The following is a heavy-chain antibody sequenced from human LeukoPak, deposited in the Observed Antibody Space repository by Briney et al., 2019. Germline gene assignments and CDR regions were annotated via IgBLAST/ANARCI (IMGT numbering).Heavy chain of an antibody. D-gene: IGHD6-19*01. CDR3: ARSSGWKYNIDY. Sequence: ASVKVSCKASGGTFRTSSISWVRQAPGQGLEWMGWINPNSGGTNYAQKFQGRVTMTRDTSISTAYMELSRLRSDDTAMYYCARSSGWKYNIDYWGQGTLVTVSS. V-gene: IGHV1-2*02. J-gene: IGHJ4*02. CDR1: GGTFRTSS. CDR2: INPNSGGT.